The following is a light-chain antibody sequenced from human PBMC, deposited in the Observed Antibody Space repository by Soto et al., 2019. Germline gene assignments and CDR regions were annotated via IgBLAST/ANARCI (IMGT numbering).Light chain of an antibody. J-gene: IGLJ2*01. V-gene: IGLV2-14*03. CDR2: DVS. CDR1: SSDVGGYNF. Sequence: QSALTQPASVSGSPGQSITIACTGTSSDVGGYNFDSWYQHHPAKAPKLMIYDVSNRPSGVSNRFSGSKSCNTASLTISGLQAEDEAHYYCSSFTSSDTLVVFGGGTKLTVL. CDR3: SSFTSSDTLVV.